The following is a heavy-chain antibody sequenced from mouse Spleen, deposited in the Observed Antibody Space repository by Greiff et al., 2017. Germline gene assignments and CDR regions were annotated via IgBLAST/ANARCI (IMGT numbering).Heavy chain of an antibody. CDR3: TGGIYYDYGVKAFFAY. CDR1: GFTFSNYW. D-gene: IGHD2-4*01. J-gene: IGHJ3*01. Sequence: EVQLVESGGGLVQPGGSMKLSCVASGFTFSNYWMNWVRQSPEKGLEWVAQIRLKSDNYATHYAVSVKGRFTISRDDSKSSVYLQMNNLRAEDTGIYYCTGGIYYDYGVKAFFAYWGQGTLVTVSA. V-gene: IGHV6-3*01. CDR2: IRLKSDNYAT.